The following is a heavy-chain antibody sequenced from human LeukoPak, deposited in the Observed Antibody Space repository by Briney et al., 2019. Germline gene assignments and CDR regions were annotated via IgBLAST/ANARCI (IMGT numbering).Heavy chain of an antibody. V-gene: IGHV4-34*01. CDR2: INHSGST. Sequence: PSETLSLTCAVYGGSFSGYYWSWIRQPPGKGLEWIGEINHSGSTNYNPSLKSRVTISVDTSKNQFSLKLSSVTAADTAVCYCARAVYYFDYWGQGTLVTVSS. CDR1: GGSFSGYY. D-gene: IGHD2-8*01. CDR3: ARAVYYFDY. J-gene: IGHJ4*02.